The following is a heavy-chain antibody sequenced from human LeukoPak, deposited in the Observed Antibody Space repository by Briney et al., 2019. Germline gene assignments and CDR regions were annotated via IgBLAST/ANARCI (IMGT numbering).Heavy chain of an antibody. V-gene: IGHV3-9*01. CDR3: AKSAGTVPFDY. CDR1: GFTFDDYA. Sequence: GRSLRLSCAASGFTFDDYAMHWVRQAPGKGLEWVSGISWNSGSIGYADSVKGRFTISRDNAKNSLYLQMNSLRAEDTALYYCAKSAGTVPFDYWGQGTLVTVSS. D-gene: IGHD6-19*01. CDR2: ISWNSGSI. J-gene: IGHJ4*02.